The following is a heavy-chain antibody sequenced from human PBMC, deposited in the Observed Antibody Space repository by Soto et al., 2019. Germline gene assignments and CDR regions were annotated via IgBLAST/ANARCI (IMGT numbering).Heavy chain of an antibody. CDR2: IIPIFGTA. CDR3: AAPSSGYSKVLWT. D-gene: IGHD3-22*01. J-gene: IGHJ5*02. Sequence: SVKVSCKASGGTFSSYAISWVRQAPGQGLEWMGGIIPIFGTANYAQKFQGRVTITADESTSTAYMELSSLRSEDTAVYYCAAPSSGYSKVLWTWGQGTLVTVSS. CDR1: GGTFSSYA. V-gene: IGHV1-69*13.